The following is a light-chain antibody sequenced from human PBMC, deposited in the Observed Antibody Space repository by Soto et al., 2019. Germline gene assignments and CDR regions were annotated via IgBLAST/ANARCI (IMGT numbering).Light chain of an antibody. CDR2: WAS. J-gene: IGKJ4*01. Sequence: DIVMTQSPDSLAVSLGKRATINCKSSQSVLYNSDNKNYLAWYQQKPGQPPKLLIYWASTRDSGVPDRFSGSGSGADFTLTISSLQAEDVAVYYCQQYYTTLTFGGGTKVEIK. CDR3: QQYYTTLT. V-gene: IGKV4-1*01. CDR1: QSVLYNSDNKNY.